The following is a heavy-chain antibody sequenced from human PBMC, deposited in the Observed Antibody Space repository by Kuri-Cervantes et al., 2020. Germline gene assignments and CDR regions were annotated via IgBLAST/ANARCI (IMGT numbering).Heavy chain of an antibody. CDR1: GFTFSSYA. Sequence: GGSLRLSCAASGFTFSSYAMSWVRQAPGEGLEWVSAISTSGGGTYCADSVKGRFTISRDNAKNTLYLQMNSLRAEDTAVYYCARGGCSGGSCYSGAFDIWGQGTMVTVSS. V-gene: IGHV3-23*01. CDR3: ARGGCSGGSCYSGAFDI. J-gene: IGHJ3*02. CDR2: ISTSGGGT. D-gene: IGHD2-15*01.